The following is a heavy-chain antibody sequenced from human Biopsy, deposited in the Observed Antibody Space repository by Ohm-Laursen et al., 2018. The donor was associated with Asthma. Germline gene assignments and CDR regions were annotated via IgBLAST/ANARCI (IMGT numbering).Heavy chain of an antibody. J-gene: IGHJ6*02. V-gene: IGHV4-34*01. CDR1: GLSSSGYY. CDR2: SDHRGNT. D-gene: IGHD3-3*01. Sequence: SDTLSLTCSMYGLSSSGYYWTWIRQPPGKGLEGIGESDHRGNTNINPTLKSRVTISKDKSANEFSLKMRSVTAADTAIYYCARGPEWSGLDIWGQGTTVTVSS. CDR3: ARGPEWSGLDI.